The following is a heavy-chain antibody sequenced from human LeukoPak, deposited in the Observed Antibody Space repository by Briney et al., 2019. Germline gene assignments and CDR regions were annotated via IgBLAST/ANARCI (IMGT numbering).Heavy chain of an antibody. D-gene: IGHD3-9*01. CDR2: ISGGGVST. J-gene: IGHJ5*02. CDR1: GFTFSSFA. V-gene: IGHV3-23*01. Sequence: GGSLRLSCAASGFTFSSFAMNWVRQAPGKGLEWVSGISGGGVSTDYADSVKGRFTISRDNAKNSLYLQMNSLRAEDTAVYYCARDYTGYFPWGQGTLVIVSS. CDR3: ARDYTGYFP.